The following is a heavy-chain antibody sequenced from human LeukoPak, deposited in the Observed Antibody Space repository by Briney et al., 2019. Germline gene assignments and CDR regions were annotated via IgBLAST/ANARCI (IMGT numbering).Heavy chain of an antibody. D-gene: IGHD3-10*01. CDR1: GGSVSGYY. V-gene: IGHV4-34*01. CDR2: INHSGST. J-gene: IGHJ6*03. CDR3: ARVAAYYYGSGSSKRDMDV. Sequence: SETLSLTCAVYGGSVSGYYWSWIRQSPGKGLEWIGEINHSGSTNYNPSLKSRVTISVDTSKNQFSLKLSSVTAADTAVYYCARVAAYYYGSGSSKRDMDVWGKGTTVTVSS.